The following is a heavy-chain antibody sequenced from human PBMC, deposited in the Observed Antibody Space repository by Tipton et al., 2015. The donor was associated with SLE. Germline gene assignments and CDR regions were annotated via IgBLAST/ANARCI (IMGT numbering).Heavy chain of an antibody. CDR2: IYTSGST. CDR3: ARKDYLGARGAFDI. V-gene: IGHV4-4*09. J-gene: IGHJ3*02. Sequence: GLVKPSETLSLTCTVSGGSISSYYWSWIRQPPGKGLEWIGYIYTSGSTNYNPSLKSRVTISVDTSKNQFSLKLSSVTAADTAVHYCARKDYLGARGAFDIGGQGTMVTASS. D-gene: IGHD6-6*01. CDR1: GGSISSYY.